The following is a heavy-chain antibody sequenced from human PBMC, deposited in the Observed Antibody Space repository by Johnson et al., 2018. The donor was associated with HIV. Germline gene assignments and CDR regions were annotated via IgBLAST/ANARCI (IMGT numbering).Heavy chain of an antibody. V-gene: IGHV3-33*06. CDR3: AKVYYDSSGYGAFDI. J-gene: IGHJ3*02. D-gene: IGHD3-22*01. CDR1: GFTFSSYG. CDR2: IWYDGNNK. Sequence: QVQLVESGGGVVQPGRSLRLSCAASGFTFSSYGMHWVRQAPGKGLEWVAVIWYDGNNKYYADSVKGRFTISRDNSKNTLYLQMNNLRAEDTALYYCAKVYYDSSGYGAFDIWGQGTMVTVSS.